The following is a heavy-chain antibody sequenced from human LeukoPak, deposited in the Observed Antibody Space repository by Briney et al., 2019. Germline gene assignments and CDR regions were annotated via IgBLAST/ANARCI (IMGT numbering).Heavy chain of an antibody. J-gene: IGHJ3*02. V-gene: IGHV4-4*02. CDR1: GGSIRFNDW. CDR2: IYHSGST. CDR3: ARVTKRYYYDSSGYFI. D-gene: IGHD3-22*01. Sequence: SETLSLTCAVSGGSIRFNDWWSWVRQPPGRGLEWIGEIYHSGSTNCNPSLKSRVTISVDTSKNQFSLKLTSVTAADTAVYYCARVTKRYYYDSSGYFIWGQGTMVTVSS.